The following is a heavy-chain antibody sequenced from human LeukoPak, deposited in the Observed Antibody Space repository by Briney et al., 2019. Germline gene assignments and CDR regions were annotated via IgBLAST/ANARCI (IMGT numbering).Heavy chain of an antibody. J-gene: IGHJ6*02. Sequence: GGSLRLSCAASGFTFSSYGMHWVRQAPGKGLEWVAVISYDGSNKYYADSVKGRFTISRDNSKNTLYLQMNSLRAEDTAVYYCAKEPGMDVWGPGTTVTVSS. V-gene: IGHV3-30*18. CDR2: ISYDGSNK. CDR3: AKEPGMDV. CDR1: GFTFSSYG.